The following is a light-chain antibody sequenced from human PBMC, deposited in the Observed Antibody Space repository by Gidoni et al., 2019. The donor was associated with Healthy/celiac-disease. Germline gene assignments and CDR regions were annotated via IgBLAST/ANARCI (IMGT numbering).Light chain of an antibody. J-gene: IGKJ4*01. CDR3: QQYDNLPLT. CDR1: QGISNY. CDR2: DAS. V-gene: IGKV1-33*01. Sequence: DIQMTQSPSSLSASVGDRVTITCQASQGISNYLDWYQQKPGKAPELLIYDASNLEKGVPSRFSGSGSGTDFTFTISSLQPEDIATYYCQQYDNLPLTFGGGTKVEIK.